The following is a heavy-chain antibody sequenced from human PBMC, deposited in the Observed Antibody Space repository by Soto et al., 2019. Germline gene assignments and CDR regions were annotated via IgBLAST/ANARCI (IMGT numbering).Heavy chain of an antibody. D-gene: IGHD1-7*01. Sequence: ASVKVSCKASGYIFSANYIHWVRQAPGQGLEWLGWINPHSCATNYAQKFLGRVTMSEDTSASTAYMDLARLKSDDTAVYYCVRAHAIGFSNSFDTWGRGNLVTVA. V-gene: IGHV1-2*02. CDR2: INPHSCAT. J-gene: IGHJ5*02. CDR1: GYIFSANY. CDR3: VRAHAIGFSNSFDT.